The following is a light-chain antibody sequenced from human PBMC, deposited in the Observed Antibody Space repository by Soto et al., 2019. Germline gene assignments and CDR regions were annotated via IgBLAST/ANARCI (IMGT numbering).Light chain of an antibody. CDR1: QSVSNN. CDR3: QQRSNVPLIFT. J-gene: IGKJ3*01. Sequence: EIVWAQSPATLSLSPGEKATLSYRASQSVSNNLAWYQQKPGQAPRLLIYAASKRATGIPARFSGSGSGTDFTLTISSLEPEDFAVYYCQQRSNVPLIFTFGPGTKVDIK. CDR2: AAS. V-gene: IGKV3-11*01.